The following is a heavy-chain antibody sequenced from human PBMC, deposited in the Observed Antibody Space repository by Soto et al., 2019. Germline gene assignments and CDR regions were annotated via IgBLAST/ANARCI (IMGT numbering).Heavy chain of an antibody. Sequence: AASVKVSCKASGYTFTGYYMHWVRQAPGQGLEWMGWINPNSGGTNYAQKFQGRVTMTRGTSISTAYMELSRLRSDDTAVYYRARDGSPPRSYFDYWGQGTLVTVSS. CDR3: ARDGSPPRSYFDY. CDR1: GYTFTGYY. D-gene: IGHD2-2*03. CDR2: INPNSGGT. V-gene: IGHV1-2*02. J-gene: IGHJ4*02.